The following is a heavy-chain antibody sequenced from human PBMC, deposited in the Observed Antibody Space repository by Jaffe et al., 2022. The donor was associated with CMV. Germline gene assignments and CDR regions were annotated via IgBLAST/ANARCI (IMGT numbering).Heavy chain of an antibody. V-gene: IGHV3-64*01. D-gene: IGHD6-19*01. CDR1: GFTFSSYA. Sequence: EVQLVESGGGLVQPGGSLRLSCAASGFTFSSYAMHWVRQAPGKGLEYVSAISSNGGSTYYANSVKGRFTISRDNSKNTLYLQMGSLRAEDMAVYYCALLNEVSTGSGWLPEDYWGQGTLVTVSS. CDR3: ALLNEVSTGSGWLPEDY. J-gene: IGHJ4*02. CDR2: ISSNGGST.